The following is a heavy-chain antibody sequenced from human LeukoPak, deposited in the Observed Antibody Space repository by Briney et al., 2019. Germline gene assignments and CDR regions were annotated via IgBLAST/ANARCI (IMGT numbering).Heavy chain of an antibody. V-gene: IGHV4-28*05. CDR3: ARGLASGYPPVPFDS. J-gene: IGHJ4*02. CDR2: IYYSGSI. CDR1: GYSISSGKW. Sequence: SDTLSLTCAVSGYSISSGKWWGWIRQPPGKGLEWIGYIYYSGSIYCNGSLKSRVTISADTSKVQFSLTLSPVTAADTAVYFCARGLASGYPPVPFDSWGQGTLVTVSS. D-gene: IGHD3-3*01.